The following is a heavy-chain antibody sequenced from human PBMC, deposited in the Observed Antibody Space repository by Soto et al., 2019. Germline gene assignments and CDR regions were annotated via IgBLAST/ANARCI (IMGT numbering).Heavy chain of an antibody. V-gene: IGHV1-18*01. Sequence: QAQLVQSGAEVKKPGASVKGSCKASGYTFYSHSISWVRQAPGQGLEWMGRISADNGNTKYAQKFRGRVTMTTDTSKSTVYMALRKLRSDDTAVYYCARCIQQDYYYGMDVWGQGTTVTVSS. D-gene: IGHD5-18*01. CDR3: ARCIQQDYYYGMDV. J-gene: IGHJ6*02. CDR2: ISADNGNT. CDR1: GYTFYSHS.